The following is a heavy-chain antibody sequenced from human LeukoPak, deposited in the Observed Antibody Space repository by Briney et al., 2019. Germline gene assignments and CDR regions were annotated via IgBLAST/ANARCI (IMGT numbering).Heavy chain of an antibody. CDR3: AGDKSNKGHDC. J-gene: IGHJ4*02. CDR1: GFTLSDYY. CDR2: VSNGGSSSI. Sequence: GGSLRLSCAASGFTLSDYYMTWIRQAPGKGLEWVSYVSNGGSSSILYADSVKGRFTVFRDYAKNSLYLQMNSLRADDTGVYYCAGDKSNKGHDCWGQGTLVTVSS. V-gene: IGHV3-11*01.